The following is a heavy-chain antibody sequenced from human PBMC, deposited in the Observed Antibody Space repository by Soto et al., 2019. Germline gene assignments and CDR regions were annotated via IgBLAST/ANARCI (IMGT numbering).Heavy chain of an antibody. CDR3: ARQRAWYGEWAFDI. Sequence: SETLSLTCTASGVSIISDSFYWGWIRQPPGTGLEWIGSVKYTGSTYYSPSLNSRVTMSVDTSKNQFSLKLSSVTAADTAVYYCARQRAWYGEWAFDIWGQGTLVTVSS. CDR2: VKYTGST. CDR1: GVSIISDSFY. D-gene: IGHD3-10*01. J-gene: IGHJ3*02. V-gene: IGHV4-39*01.